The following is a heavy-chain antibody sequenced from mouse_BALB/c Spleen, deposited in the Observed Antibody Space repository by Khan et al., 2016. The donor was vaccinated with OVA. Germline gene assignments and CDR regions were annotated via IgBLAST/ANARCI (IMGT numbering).Heavy chain of an antibody. D-gene: IGHD2-14*01. V-gene: IGHV3-2*02. CDR1: GYSITSDYA. Sequence: EVQLQESGPGLVKPSQSLSLTCTVTGYSITSDYAWNWIRQFPGNKLEWMGYISSTGSTSYNPSLKSRISLTRYTSKNQFFLQLKSVTTEDTATYYCARSRYYRYGYGLDCWGRGTSVTVSA. J-gene: IGHJ4*01. CDR2: ISSTGST. CDR3: ARSRYYRYGYGLDC.